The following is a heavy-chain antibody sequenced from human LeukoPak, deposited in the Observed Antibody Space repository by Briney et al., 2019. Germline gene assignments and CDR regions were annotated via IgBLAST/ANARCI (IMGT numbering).Heavy chain of an antibody. D-gene: IGHD2-15*01. V-gene: IGHV5-51*01. CDR1: GYSFTTYW. CDR2: IYPGDSDI. J-gene: IGHJ4*02. Sequence: GESLKISCKGSGYSFTTYWIGWVRQMPGKGLEWMGIIYPGDSDIRYSPSFQGQVTISADKSISTAYLQLSSLKASDTAMYYCARRSCIGGSCYSNFDYWGQGTLVIVTS. CDR3: ARRSCIGGSCYSNFDY.